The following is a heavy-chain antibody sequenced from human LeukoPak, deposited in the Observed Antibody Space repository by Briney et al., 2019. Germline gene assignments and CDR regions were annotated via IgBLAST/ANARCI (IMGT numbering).Heavy chain of an antibody. CDR3: ARGIGYCSGGSCYSIWDYYYYYMDV. D-gene: IGHD2-15*01. J-gene: IGHJ6*03. V-gene: IGHV4-59*12. CDR1: GGSISTYY. Sequence: SETLSLTCTVSGGSISTYYWSWVRLPPGKGLEWIGYIYNSGSTRYNPSLKSRVTVSVDTSKNQLSLKLSSVTAADTAVYYCARGIGYCSGGSCYSIWDYYYYYMDVWGKGTTVTVSS. CDR2: IYNSGST.